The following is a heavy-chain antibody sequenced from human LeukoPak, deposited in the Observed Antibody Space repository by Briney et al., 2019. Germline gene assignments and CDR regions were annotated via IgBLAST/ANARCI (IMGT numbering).Heavy chain of an antibody. CDR2: IWYDGSNK. Sequence: QAGGSLRLSCAASGFTFSSYGMHWVRQAPGRGLEWVAVIWYDGSNKYYADSVKGRFTISRDNSKNTLYLQMDSLRAEDTAVYYCAKSRGDYHDAFNIWGQGTMVTVSS. CDR3: AKSRGDYHDAFNI. V-gene: IGHV3-33*06. D-gene: IGHD4-17*01. CDR1: GFTFSSYG. J-gene: IGHJ3*02.